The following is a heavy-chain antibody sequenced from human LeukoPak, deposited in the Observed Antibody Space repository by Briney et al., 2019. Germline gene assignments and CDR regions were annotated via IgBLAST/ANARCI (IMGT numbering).Heavy chain of an antibody. J-gene: IGHJ5*02. CDR2: INHSGST. V-gene: IGHV4-34*01. CDR3: ARGTTGTTRGFDP. Sequence: PSETLSLTCAVYGGSFSGYYWSWIRQPPGKGLEWIGEINHSGSTNYNPSLKSRVTISVDTSKNQFSLKLSSVTAADTAVYYCARGTTGTTRGFDPWGRGTLVTVSS. D-gene: IGHD1-1*01. CDR1: GGSFSGYY.